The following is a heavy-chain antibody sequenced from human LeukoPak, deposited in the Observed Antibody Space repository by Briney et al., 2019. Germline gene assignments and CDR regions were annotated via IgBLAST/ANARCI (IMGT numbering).Heavy chain of an antibody. Sequence: GGSLRLSCATSGFNFYNFWMTWVRRAPGKGLEWEANIKQDGSETYYAGSVKGRFTISRDNAKNSVSLQINTLRADDTAVYYCARDSGSRSSGLFDYWGQGTLVTVSS. J-gene: IGHJ4*02. CDR2: IKQDGSET. V-gene: IGHV3-7*01. CDR1: GFNFYNFW. D-gene: IGHD2-15*01. CDR3: ARDSGSRSSGLFDY.